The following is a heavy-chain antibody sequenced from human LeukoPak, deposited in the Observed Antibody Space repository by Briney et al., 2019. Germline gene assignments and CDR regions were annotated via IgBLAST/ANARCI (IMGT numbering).Heavy chain of an antibody. D-gene: IGHD2-8*02. V-gene: IGHV3-23*01. CDR1: GFTFSSYG. J-gene: IGHJ4*02. CDR3: ATYRQVLLPFES. Sequence: PGGTLRLSCAASGFTFSSYGMSWVRQAPGKGLEWVSSIFPSGGEIHYADSVRGRFTISRDNSKSTLSLQMNSLRAEDTAIYYCATYRQVLLPFESWGQGILVTVSS. CDR2: IFPSGGEI.